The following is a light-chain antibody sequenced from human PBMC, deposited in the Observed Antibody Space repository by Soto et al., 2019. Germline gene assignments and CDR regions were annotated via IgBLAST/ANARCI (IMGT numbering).Light chain of an antibody. CDR1: SSNIGRNT. J-gene: IGLJ3*02. CDR3: AAWDDSLHGV. V-gene: IGLV1-44*01. CDR2: SNN. Sequence: QPVLTQPPSASGTPGQRVTISCSGSSSNIGRNTVNWYQQLPGTAPKVLIYSNNQRPSGVPDRFSGSKSGTAASLAISGLRSEDEADYYCAAWDDSLHGVFGGGTKVTVL.